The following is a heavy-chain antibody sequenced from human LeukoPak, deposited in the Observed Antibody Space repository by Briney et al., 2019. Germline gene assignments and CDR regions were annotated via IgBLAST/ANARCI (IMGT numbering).Heavy chain of an antibody. Sequence: GSLRLSCAASGFTFSSYWMNWARQAPGKGLEWVASINHNGNVNYYVDSVKGRFTISRDNSKNTLYLQMNSLRAEDTAVYYCARGYYYDSSGYYPFDYWGQGTLVTVSS. J-gene: IGHJ4*02. CDR3: ARGYYYDSSGYYPFDY. D-gene: IGHD3-22*01. CDR1: GFTFSSYW. V-gene: IGHV3-7*01. CDR2: INHNGNVN.